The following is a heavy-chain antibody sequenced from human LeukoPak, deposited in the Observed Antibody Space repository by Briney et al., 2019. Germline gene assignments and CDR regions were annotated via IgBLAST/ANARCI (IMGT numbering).Heavy chain of an antibody. Sequence: PGGSLRLSCVVSGFTFSNFFMSWVRQAPGKGLEWVSAISGGGGSTYYADSVQGRFSISRDNSNNTVYLQMNSLRAEDTAVYYCAKDSSSWYFDYWGQGTLVTVSS. CDR3: AKDSSSWYFDY. D-gene: IGHD6-13*01. J-gene: IGHJ4*02. CDR2: ISGGGGST. V-gene: IGHV3-23*01. CDR1: GFTFSNFF.